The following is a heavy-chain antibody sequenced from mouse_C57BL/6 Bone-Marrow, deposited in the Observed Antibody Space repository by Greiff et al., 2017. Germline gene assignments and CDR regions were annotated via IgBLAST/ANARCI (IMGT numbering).Heavy chain of an antibody. J-gene: IGHJ3*01. CDR1: GYTFTSYW. V-gene: IGHV1-55*01. D-gene: IGHD2-5*01. CDR3: ARRGADYYSNWFAY. Sequence: VQLQQPGAELVKPGASVKMSCKASGYTFTSYWITWVKQRPGQGLEWIGDIYPGSGSTNYNEKFKSKATLTVDTSSSTAYMQLSSLTSEDSAVYYCARRGADYYSNWFAYWGQGTLVTVSA. CDR2: IYPGSGST.